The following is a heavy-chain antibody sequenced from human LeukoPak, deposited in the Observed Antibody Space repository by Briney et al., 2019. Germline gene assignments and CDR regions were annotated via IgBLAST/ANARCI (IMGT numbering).Heavy chain of an antibody. CDR3: ARDISGGGLDY. V-gene: IGHV3-30*09. CDR2: ISYDVNIK. D-gene: IGHD3-16*01. Sequence: GRSLRLSCAASGFRLSNRAMHWVRQAPGKGLEWVAMISYDVNIKYYGDSVKGRFAVSRDNSKNTLSLQMNSLRPEDTGLYYCARDISGGGLDYWGQGTLVTVST. J-gene: IGHJ4*02. CDR1: GFRLSNRA.